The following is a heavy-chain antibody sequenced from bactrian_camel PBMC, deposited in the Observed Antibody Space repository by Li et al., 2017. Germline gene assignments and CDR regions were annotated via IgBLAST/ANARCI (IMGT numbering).Heavy chain of an antibody. D-gene: IGHD2*01. J-gene: IGHJ6*01. CDR3: KTYVRYCRTGA. CDR2: ITSLPSLFRAA. V-gene: IGHV3S6*01. CDR1: GYTASFYC. Sequence: HVQLVESGGGSAYAGGSLRLSCAASGYTASFYCMGWFRQAPGKEVEWVAGITSLPSLFRAASYADSVKGRFTISKDKAKDTVYLQMNSLKPEDTAMYSCKTYVRYCRTGAWGQGTQVTVS.